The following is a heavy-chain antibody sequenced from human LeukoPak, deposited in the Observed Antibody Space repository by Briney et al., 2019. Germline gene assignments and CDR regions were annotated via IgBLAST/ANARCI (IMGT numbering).Heavy chain of an antibody. Sequence: ASVKVSCKASGSTFTGYYMNWVRGAPGQGLEWRGWSTPNSGGTNYAQKYQGRVTMTRDTSTSTAYMELRRLRSDDTAVYYCAREYSSSSGRRYDYWGQGTLVTVSS. D-gene: IGHD6-6*01. CDR1: GSTFTGYY. CDR2: STPNSGGT. V-gene: IGHV1-2*02. CDR3: AREYSSSSGRRYDY. J-gene: IGHJ4*02.